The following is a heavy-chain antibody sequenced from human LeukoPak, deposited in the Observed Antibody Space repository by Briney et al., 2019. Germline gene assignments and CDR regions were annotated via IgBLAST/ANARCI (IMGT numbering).Heavy chain of an antibody. CDR3: AKDWIQFNRVFDCFDS. CDR1: GFPFATNA. Sequence: GGSLRLCCATSGFPFATNAMSWVRQAPGKGLEWVATIGNTETFYADSVTGRFTISRDNSKNTVNLQMNRLRVEDTAIYYCAKDWIQFNRVFDCFDSWGQGTLVTVSS. CDR2: IGNTET. J-gene: IGHJ4*02. D-gene: IGHD5-18*01. V-gene: IGHV3-23*01.